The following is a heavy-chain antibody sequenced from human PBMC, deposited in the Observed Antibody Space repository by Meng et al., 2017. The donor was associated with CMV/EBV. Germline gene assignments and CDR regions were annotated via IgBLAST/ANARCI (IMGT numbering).Heavy chain of an antibody. CDR3: AKSQAYYYGSGSDHFDY. D-gene: IGHD3-10*01. CDR2: ISWNSGSI. V-gene: IGHV3-9*01. Sequence: SLKISCAASGFTFDDYAMHWVRQAPGKGLEWVSGISWNSGSIGYADSVEGRFTISRDNAKNSLYLQMNSLRAEDTALYYCAKSQAYYYGSGSDHFDYWGQGTLVTVSS. J-gene: IGHJ4*02. CDR1: GFTFDDYA.